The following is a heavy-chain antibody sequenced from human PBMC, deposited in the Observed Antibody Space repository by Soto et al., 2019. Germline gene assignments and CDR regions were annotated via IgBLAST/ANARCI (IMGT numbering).Heavy chain of an antibody. CDR1: GGSFSGYY. D-gene: IGHD3-3*01. CDR2: INHSGST. J-gene: IGHJ5*02. V-gene: IGHV4-34*01. CDR3: ARLGERTLKFFGVDIVNWFDP. Sequence: SETLSLTCAVYGGSFSGYYWSWIRQPPGKGLEWIGEINHSGSTNYNPSLKSRVTISVDTSKNQFSLKLSSVTAADTAVYYCARLGERTLKFFGVDIVNWFDPWGQGTLVTVSS.